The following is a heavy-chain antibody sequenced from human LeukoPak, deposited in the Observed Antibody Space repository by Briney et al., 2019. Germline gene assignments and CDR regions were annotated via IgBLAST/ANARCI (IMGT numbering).Heavy chain of an antibody. J-gene: IGHJ4*02. CDR2: IYHSGST. D-gene: IGHD3-22*01. V-gene: IGHV4-38-2*02. CDR1: GYSISSGYY. CDR3: ARDRYYYDSSGPRGYYFDY. Sequence: SETLSLTCAVSGYSISSGYYWGWIRQPPGKGLEWIGSIYHSGSTYYNPSLKSRVTMSVDTSKNQFSLKLSSVTAADTAVYYCARDRYYYDSSGPRGYYFDYWGQGTLVTVSS.